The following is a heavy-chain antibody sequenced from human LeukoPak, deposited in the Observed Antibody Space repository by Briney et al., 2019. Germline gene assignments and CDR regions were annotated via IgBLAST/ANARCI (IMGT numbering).Heavy chain of an antibody. CDR2: ITIGGFT. CDR1: GFSTTSYA. V-gene: IGHV3-23*01. Sequence: PGRSLRLSCAVSGFSTTSYAMSWVRQAPGKGLEWVSAITIGGFTYYADSVKGRFTVSRDTSQNALFLEMNNLRVNDSALYYCVKGLYSLPDVTWGQGTLVTVSS. J-gene: IGHJ5*02. D-gene: IGHD5-18*01. CDR3: VKGLYSLPDVT.